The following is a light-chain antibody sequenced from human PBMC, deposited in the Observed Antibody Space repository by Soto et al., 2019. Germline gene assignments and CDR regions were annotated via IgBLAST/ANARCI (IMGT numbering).Light chain of an antibody. CDR1: QSISSSY. V-gene: IGKV3-20*01. Sequence: EIVLTQSPGTLSLSPGERATLSCRASQSISSSYLAWYQQRPGQAPRLLIFGASYRATGIPGRFSGSGSGTDFTLTISRLEPEDVVVYYCQQYSSSPPEFTFGPGTRVDSK. CDR3: QQYSSSPPEFT. CDR2: GAS. J-gene: IGKJ3*01.